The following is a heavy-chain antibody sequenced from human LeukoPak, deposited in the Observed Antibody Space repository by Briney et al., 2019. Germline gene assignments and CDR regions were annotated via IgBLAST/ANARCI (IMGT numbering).Heavy chain of an antibody. CDR2: IYYSGST. D-gene: IGHD3-16*01. CDR1: GGSISSYN. V-gene: IGHV4-59*01. CDR3: AREVGGLYYYYGMDV. J-gene: IGHJ6*02. Sequence: SETLSLTCTVSGGSISSYNWSWIRQPPGKGLEWIGYIYYSGSTNYNPSLKSRVTISVDTSKNQFSLKLSSVTAADTAVYYCAREVGGLYYYYGMDVWGQGTTVTVSS.